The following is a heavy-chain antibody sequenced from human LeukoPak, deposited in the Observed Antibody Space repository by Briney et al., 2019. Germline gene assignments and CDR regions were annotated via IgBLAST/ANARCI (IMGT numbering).Heavy chain of an antibody. Sequence: RGASVKVSCKASGGTFSSYAISWVRQAPGQGLEWMGGITPIFGTAIYAQKFQGRVAITADESTSTAYMELSSLRSEDTAVYYCARIAYCSSTSCYAGWFDPWGQGTLVTVSS. CDR2: ITPIFGTA. CDR3: ARIAYCSSTSCYAGWFDP. V-gene: IGHV1-69*13. D-gene: IGHD2-2*01. J-gene: IGHJ5*02. CDR1: GGTFSSYA.